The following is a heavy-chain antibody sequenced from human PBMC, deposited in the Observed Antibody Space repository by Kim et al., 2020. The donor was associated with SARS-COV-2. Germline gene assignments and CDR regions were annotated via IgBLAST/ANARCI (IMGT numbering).Heavy chain of an antibody. V-gene: IGHV3-7*01. Sequence: GGSLRLSCAASGFTFSSYWMSWVRQAPGKGLEWVANIKQDGSEKYYVDSVKGRFTISRDNAKNSLYLQMNSLRAEDTAVYYCFRSGRFGELYYYYGMDVWGQGTTVTVSS. CDR1: GFTFSSYW. J-gene: IGHJ6*02. CDR2: IKQDGSEK. D-gene: IGHD3-10*01. CDR3: FRSGRFGELYYYYGMDV.